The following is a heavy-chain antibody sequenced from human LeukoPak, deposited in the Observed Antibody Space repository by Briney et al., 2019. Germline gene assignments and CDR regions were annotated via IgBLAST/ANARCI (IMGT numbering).Heavy chain of an antibody. J-gene: IGHJ4*02. Sequence: PSETLSLTCTVSGGSISSYYWGWIRQPPGKGLEWIGSIYYSGSTYYNPSLKSRVTISVDTSKNQFSLKLSSVTAADTAVYYCARLVGKTRFWSGYPHAYWGQGTLVTVSS. CDR1: GGSISSYY. D-gene: IGHD3-3*01. CDR3: ARLVGKTRFWSGYPHAY. CDR2: IYYSGST. V-gene: IGHV4-39*01.